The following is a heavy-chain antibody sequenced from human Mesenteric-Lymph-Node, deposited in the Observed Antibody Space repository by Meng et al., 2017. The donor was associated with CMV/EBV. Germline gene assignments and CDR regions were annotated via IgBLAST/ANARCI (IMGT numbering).Heavy chain of an antibody. CDR2: ISGSGGST. J-gene: IGHJ3*02. CDR3: VKDYYGSGSYPAFDI. Sequence: GESLKISCAASGFTFSSYAMTWVRQAPGKGLEWVSTISGSGGSTDYADSVKGRFTISRDNSKSTLYLQMNSLRVEDTAVYYCVKDYYGSGSYPAFDIWGQGTMVTVSS. V-gene: IGHV3-23*01. CDR1: GFTFSSYA. D-gene: IGHD3-10*01.